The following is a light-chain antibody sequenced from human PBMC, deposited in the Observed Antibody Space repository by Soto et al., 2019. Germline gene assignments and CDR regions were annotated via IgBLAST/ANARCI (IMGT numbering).Light chain of an antibody. Sequence: QTVVTQEPSFSVSPGGTVTLTCGLTSDSVSTTYYPTWYQQTPGQAPRTLIYSTNIRSSGVPDRFSGSILGNKAALTITGAQADDESDYYCVLYMGSGIWVFGGGTQLTVL. V-gene: IGLV8-61*01. CDR3: VLYMGSGIWV. J-gene: IGLJ3*02. CDR2: STN. CDR1: SDSVSTTYY.